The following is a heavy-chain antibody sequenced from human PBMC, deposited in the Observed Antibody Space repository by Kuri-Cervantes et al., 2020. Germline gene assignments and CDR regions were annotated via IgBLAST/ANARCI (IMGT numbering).Heavy chain of an antibody. CDR1: GGSISSGGYY. J-gene: IGHJ4*02. CDR2: INHSGST. Sequence: GSLRLSCTVSGGSISSGGYYWSWIRQPPGKGLEWIGEINHSGSTNYNPSLKSRVTISVDTSKNQFSLKLGSVTAADTAVYYCAGAPHCSSTSCSGDYFDYWGQGTLVTVSS. CDR3: AGAPHCSSTSCSGDYFDY. D-gene: IGHD2-2*01. V-gene: IGHV4-39*07.